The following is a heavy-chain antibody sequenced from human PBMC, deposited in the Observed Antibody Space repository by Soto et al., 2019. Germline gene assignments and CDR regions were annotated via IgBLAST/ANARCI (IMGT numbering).Heavy chain of an antibody. CDR2: IKSDGSAT. V-gene: IGHV3-7*01. CDR1: QFTLSTFW. CDR3: ARAPDSFSYGLDV. Sequence: QAGGSLRLSCTASQFTLSTFWMNWVRQAPGKGLEWVANIKSDGSATDYVDSVRGRFAISRDNAKNSLYLQMNSLRAEDTAVYFCARAPDSFSYGLDVWGQGTTVTVSS. J-gene: IGHJ6*02.